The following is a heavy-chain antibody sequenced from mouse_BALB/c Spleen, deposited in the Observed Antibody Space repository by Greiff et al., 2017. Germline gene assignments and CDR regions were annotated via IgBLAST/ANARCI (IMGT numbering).Heavy chain of an antibody. CDR2: ISDGGSYT. J-gene: IGHJ4*01. CDR3: ARATVVYYYAMDY. D-gene: IGHD1-1*01. Sequence: EVQRVESGGGLVKPGGSLKLSCAASGFTFSDYYMYWVRQTPEKRLEWVATISDGGSYTYYPDSVKGRFTISRDNAKNNLYLQMSSLKSEETAMYYCARATVVYYYAMDYWGQGTSVTVSS. V-gene: IGHV5-4*02. CDR1: GFTFSDYY.